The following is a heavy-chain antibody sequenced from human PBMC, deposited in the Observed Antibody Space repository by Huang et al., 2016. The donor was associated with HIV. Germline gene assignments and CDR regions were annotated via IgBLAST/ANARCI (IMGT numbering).Heavy chain of an antibody. CDR2: KIPLFVTP. J-gene: IGHJ4*02. D-gene: IGHD2-15*01. CDR1: DDTIRTYA. Sequence: QVQMVQSGAEVKKPRSSVRVSCRASDDTIRTYASGWVRQAHGQGLDWMGGKIPLFVTPKYAQKFQGRITLSAKDSTSSVYVELSSLTFQDTAVYYCARGMWDSNWDGTDWLLRHFDSWCQGTLVTVSS. CDR3: ARGMWDSNWDGTDWLLRHFDS. V-gene: IGHV1-69*13.